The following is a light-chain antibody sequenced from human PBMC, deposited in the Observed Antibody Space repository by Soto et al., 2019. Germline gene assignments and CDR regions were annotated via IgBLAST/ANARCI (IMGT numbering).Light chain of an antibody. CDR2: LGS. J-gene: IGKJ1*01. Sequence: DVVMTQTPLSLSVAPGQPASISCKSSQSLLHITGYNYLTWYLQKPGQSPQLLIYLGSHRDSGVPDKFSGSGSGTDFTLRISRVEAEDVGVYYCMQALQTPPTFGQGTKV. V-gene: IGKV2-28*01. CDR1: QSLLHITGYNY. CDR3: MQALQTPPT.